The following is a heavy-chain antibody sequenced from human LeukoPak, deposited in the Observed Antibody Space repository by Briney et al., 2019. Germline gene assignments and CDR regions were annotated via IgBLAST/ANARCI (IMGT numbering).Heavy chain of an antibody. V-gene: IGHV4-34*01. CDR2: INHSGGT. D-gene: IGHD3-10*01. J-gene: IGHJ4*02. CDR1: GGSFSGYY. CDR3: ARGVDYYGV. Sequence: SETLSLTCAVYGGSFSGYYWNWIRQPPGKGLEWIGEINHSGGTNYNPSLKSRVTISVDTSKKQFSLKLNSVAAADTAVYYCARGVDYYGVWGQGTLVTVSS.